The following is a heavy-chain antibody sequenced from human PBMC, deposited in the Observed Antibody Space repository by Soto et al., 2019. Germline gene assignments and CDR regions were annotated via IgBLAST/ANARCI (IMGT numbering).Heavy chain of an antibody. D-gene: IGHD6-13*01. J-gene: IGHJ6*02. CDR3: ARGRDSSSWYGHYYYCGMDV. Sequence: QVQLVQSGAEVKKPGSSVKVSCKASGGTFSSYTISWVRQAPGHGLEWMGRIIPILGIANYAQKFQGRVTITADKATSTAYMELSSLSSEDTAVYYCARGRDSSSWYGHYYYCGMDVWGQGTTVTVSS. CDR2: IIPILGIA. CDR1: GGTFSSYT. V-gene: IGHV1-69*02.